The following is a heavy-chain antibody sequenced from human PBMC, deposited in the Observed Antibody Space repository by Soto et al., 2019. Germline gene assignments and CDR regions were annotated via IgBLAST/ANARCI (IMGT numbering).Heavy chain of an antibody. CDR2: IYYSGST. D-gene: IGHD5-12*01. CDR1: GGSISSYY. V-gene: IGHV4-59*01. CDR3: ATWDGYKFDY. Sequence: PXXTLSLPYTVSGGSISSYYWRWIRQPPGKGLEWIGYIYYSGSTSYNPSLKSRVTISVDTSKNQFSLKLSSVTAADTAVYYCATWDGYKFDYWGQETLVTVSS. J-gene: IGHJ4*02.